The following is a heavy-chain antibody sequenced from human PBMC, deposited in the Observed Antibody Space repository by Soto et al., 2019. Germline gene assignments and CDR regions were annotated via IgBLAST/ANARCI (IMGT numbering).Heavy chain of an antibody. J-gene: IGHJ4*02. CDR3: ANQEGQGLPGER. D-gene: IGHD6-19*01. Sequence: QVQLVESGGGVVQPGRSLRLSCEASGLTFSRSGMHWVRQSPGKGLEWLAVISYDGSQRYYADSMKGRFTISRDNSKNPLYRQINSRRVEDTAVYYCANQEGQGLPGERWGQGPLVTVSS. V-gene: IGHV3-30*18. CDR1: GLTFSRSG. CDR2: ISYDGSQR.